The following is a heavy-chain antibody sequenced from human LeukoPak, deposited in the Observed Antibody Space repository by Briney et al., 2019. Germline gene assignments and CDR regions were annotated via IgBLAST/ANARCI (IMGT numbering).Heavy chain of an antibody. CDR1: GFTFSGYA. D-gene: IGHD1-1*01. J-gene: IGHJ6*02. CDR2: ISGSGDST. CDR3: ARDKGWKGYGMDV. V-gene: IGHV3-23*01. Sequence: PGGSLRLSCAASGFTFSGYAMSWVRQAPGKGLEWVSGISGSGDSTYYADSVKGRFTISRDNSKNTLYLQMNSLRAEDTAVYYCARDKGWKGYGMDVWGQGTTVTVSS.